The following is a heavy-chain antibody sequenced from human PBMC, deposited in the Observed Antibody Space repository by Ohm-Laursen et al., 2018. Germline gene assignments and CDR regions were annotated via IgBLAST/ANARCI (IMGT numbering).Heavy chain of an antibody. CDR2: TYSRSQWYN. CDR1: AASVSRNSAA. J-gene: IGHJ6*02. D-gene: IGHD4-17*01. Sequence: QTLSLTCALSAASVSRNSAAWTWIRQSPSRGLEWLGRTYSRSQWYNDYAVSVKSRITINPDTSKNQFSLHLNSVTPEDTAVYYCARGSCGDDGKWYGMDVWGQGTTVTVSS. CDR3: ARGSCGDDGKWYGMDV. V-gene: IGHV6-1*01.